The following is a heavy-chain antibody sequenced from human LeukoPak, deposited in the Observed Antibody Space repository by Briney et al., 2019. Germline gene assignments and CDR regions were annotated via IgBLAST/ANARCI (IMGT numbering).Heavy chain of an antibody. CDR3: ARAFLDTAMGRYYYYYYMDV. CDR1: GGTFSSYA. Sequence: ASVKVSCKSSGGTFSSYAISWVRPAPGQGLEWMGGIFPIFGTANYAQKFQGRVTITTDESTSTAYMELSSLRSEDTAVYYCARAFLDTAMGRYYYYYYMDVWGKGTTVTDSS. J-gene: IGHJ6*03. V-gene: IGHV1-69*05. D-gene: IGHD5-18*01. CDR2: IFPIFGTA.